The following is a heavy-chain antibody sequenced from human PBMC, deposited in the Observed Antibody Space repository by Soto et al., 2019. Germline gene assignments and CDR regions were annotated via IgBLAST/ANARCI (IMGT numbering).Heavy chain of an antibody. J-gene: IGHJ6*03. Sequence: GGSLRLSCAASGFTFSSYAMSWVRQAPGKGLEWVGRIKSKTDGGTTDYAAPVKGRFTISRDDSKNTLYLQMNSLKTEDTAVYYCTTVLDYGPVYYYYYMDVWGKGTTVTVSS. CDR1: GFTFSSYA. CDR3: TTVLDYGPVYYYYYMDV. CDR2: IKSKTDGGTT. D-gene: IGHD4-17*01. V-gene: IGHV3-15*01.